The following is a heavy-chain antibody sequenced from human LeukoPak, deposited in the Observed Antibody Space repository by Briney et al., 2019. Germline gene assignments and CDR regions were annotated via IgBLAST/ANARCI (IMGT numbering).Heavy chain of an antibody. CDR3: ARDRGGVVVPAAMKRGVNWFDP. CDR2: ISAYNGNT. D-gene: IGHD2-2*01. V-gene: IGHV1-18*01. CDR1: GYTFTSYG. Sequence: ASVKVSCKASGYTFTSYGISWVRQAPGQGLEWMGWISAYNGNTNYAQKLQGRVTMTTDTSTSTAYMELRSLRSDDTAVYYCARDRGGVVVPAAMKRGVNWFDPWGQGTLVTVSS. J-gene: IGHJ5*02.